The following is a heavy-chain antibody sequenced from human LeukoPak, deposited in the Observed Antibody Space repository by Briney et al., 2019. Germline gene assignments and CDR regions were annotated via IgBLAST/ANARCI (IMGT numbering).Heavy chain of an antibody. CDR1: GGSFRAYY. Sequence: PSETLSLTCAVYGGSFRAYYWSWIRQPPGKGLEWIGEINHSGSTNYNPSLKSRVTISVDTSKNQFSLKLSSVTAADTAVYYCARAPQSDYGTHWYFDLWGRGTLVTVSS. CDR3: ARAPQSDYGTHWYFDL. CDR2: INHSGST. J-gene: IGHJ2*01. V-gene: IGHV4-34*01. D-gene: IGHD4-17*01.